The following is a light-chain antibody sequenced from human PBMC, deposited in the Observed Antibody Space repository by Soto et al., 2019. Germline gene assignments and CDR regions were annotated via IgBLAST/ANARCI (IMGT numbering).Light chain of an antibody. Sequence: DVVLTQSPLSLPVTLGQPASISCSSSQSLLYNEGNTSLNWFHQRPGQSPRRLIYKVSDRDSGVPVRFSGSGSDTDFTLKISRVEAEDVGVYYCMLATLWPPTWTFGQGTKVEIK. CDR2: KVS. J-gene: IGKJ1*01. V-gene: IGKV2-30*01. CDR3: MLATLWPPTWT. CDR1: QSLLYNEGNTS.